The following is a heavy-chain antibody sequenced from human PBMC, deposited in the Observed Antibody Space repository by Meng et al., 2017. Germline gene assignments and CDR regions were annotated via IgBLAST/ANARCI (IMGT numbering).Heavy chain of an antibody. CDR1: GDSVSSNSAA. V-gene: IGHV6-1*01. CDR2: TYYRSKWYN. J-gene: IGHJ6*02. Sequence: SETLSLTCAISGDSVSSNSAAWNWTRQSPSRGLEWLGRTYYRSKWYNDYAVSVKSRITINPDTSKNQFSLQLNSVTPEDTAVYYCARSALRDYGMEVWGQGNTVNGSS. CDR3: ARSALRDYGMEV.